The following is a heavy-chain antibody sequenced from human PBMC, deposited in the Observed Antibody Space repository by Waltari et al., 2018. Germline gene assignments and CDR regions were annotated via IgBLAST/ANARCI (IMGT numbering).Heavy chain of an antibody. D-gene: IGHD6-19*01. J-gene: IGHJ4*02. CDR2: IYTSGST. V-gene: IGHV4-61*02. CDR3: ARGVAVAGVFDY. CDR1: GGSISSGRYY. Sequence: QVQLQESGPGLVKPSQTLSLTCTVSGGSISSGRYYWSWIRQPAGKGLEWIGRIYTSGSTNYNPSLKSRVTISVDTSKNQFSLKLSSVTAADTAVYYCARGVAVAGVFDYWGQGTLVTVSS.